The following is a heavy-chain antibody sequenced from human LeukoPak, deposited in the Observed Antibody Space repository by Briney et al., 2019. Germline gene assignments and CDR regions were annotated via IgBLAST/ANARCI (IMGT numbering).Heavy chain of an antibody. CDR3: ARGPPMVRGRFDP. Sequence: SEALSLTCTVSGDSISSSSSYWSWIRQPPGKGLEWIGEINHSGSTNYNPSLKSRVTISVDTSKNQFSLKLSSVTAADTAVYYCARGPPMVRGRFDPWGQGTLVTVSS. D-gene: IGHD3-10*01. J-gene: IGHJ5*02. CDR1: GDSISSSSSY. CDR2: INHSGST. V-gene: IGHV4-39*07.